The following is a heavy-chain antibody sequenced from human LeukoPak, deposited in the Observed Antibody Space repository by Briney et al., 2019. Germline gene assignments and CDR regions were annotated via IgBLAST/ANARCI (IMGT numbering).Heavy chain of an antibody. CDR2: IWYDGSNK. D-gene: IGHD3-10*01. J-gene: IGHJ4*02. CDR1: GFTFSSYG. CDR3: ARALSKTDY. Sequence: GGSLRLSCAASGFTFSSYGMHWVRQAPGKGLEWVAVIWYDGSNKYYADSVKGRFTISRDNSKNTLYLQMNSLGAEDTAVHYCARALSKTDYWGQGTLVTVSS. V-gene: IGHV3-33*01.